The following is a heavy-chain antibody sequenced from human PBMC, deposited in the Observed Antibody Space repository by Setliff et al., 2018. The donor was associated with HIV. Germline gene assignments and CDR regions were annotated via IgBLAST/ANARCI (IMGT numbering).Heavy chain of an antibody. Sequence: GASVKVSCKASGYTLGGHYMHWVRQAPGQGLEWMGWIDPNSGGTNYAQKFEGRVTMTRDTTTSTVYMELSSLRSEYTAVYYCARDWEARADYYDTSGQAQYFQHWGQGTLVTVSS. V-gene: IGHV1-2*02. CDR2: IDPNSGGT. D-gene: IGHD3-22*01. CDR1: GYTLGGHY. J-gene: IGHJ1*01. CDR3: ARDWEARADYYDTSGQAQYFQH.